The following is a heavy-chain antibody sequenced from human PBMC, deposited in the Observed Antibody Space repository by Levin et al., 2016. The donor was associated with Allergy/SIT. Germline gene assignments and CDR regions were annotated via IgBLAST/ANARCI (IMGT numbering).Heavy chain of an antibody. CDR2: ISSSGSTI. J-gene: IGHJ3*02. CDR1: GFTFSSYE. CDR3: ARDSHRSELHAFDI. D-gene: IGHD2-15*01. V-gene: IGHV3-48*03. Sequence: GGPLRLSCAASGFTFSSYEMNWVRQAPGKGLEWVSYISSSGSTIYYADSVKGRFTISRDNAKNSLYLQMNSLRAEDTAVYYCARDSHRSELHAFDIWGQGTMVTVSS.